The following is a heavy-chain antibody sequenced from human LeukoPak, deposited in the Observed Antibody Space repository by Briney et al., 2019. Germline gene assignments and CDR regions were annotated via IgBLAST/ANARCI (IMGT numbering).Heavy chain of an antibody. CDR3: ATPGFSYDSSGYYYQPFDY. V-gene: IGHV1-46*01. CDR2: INPSGGST. CDR1: GYTFTIYY. D-gene: IGHD3-22*01. Sequence: ASVKVSCKASGYTFTIYYMHWVRQAPGQGLEWMGIINPSGGSTSYAQKFQGRVTMTRDTSTSTVYMELSSLRSEDTAVYYCATPGFSYDSSGYYYQPFDYWGQGTLVTVSS. J-gene: IGHJ4*02.